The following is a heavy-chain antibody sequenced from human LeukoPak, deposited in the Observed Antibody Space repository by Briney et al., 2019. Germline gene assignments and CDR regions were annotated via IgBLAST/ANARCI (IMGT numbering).Heavy chain of an antibody. CDR1: GGSISSYY. CDR2: IYTSGST. J-gene: IGHJ4*02. Sequence: SETLSLTCTVSGGSISSYYWSWIRQPVGKGLEWIGRIYTSGSTNYNPSLKSRVTMSVDTSKNQFSLKLSSVTAADTAVYYCASPATVTARADYWGQGTLVTVSS. D-gene: IGHD4-17*01. CDR3: ASPATVTARADY. V-gene: IGHV4-4*07.